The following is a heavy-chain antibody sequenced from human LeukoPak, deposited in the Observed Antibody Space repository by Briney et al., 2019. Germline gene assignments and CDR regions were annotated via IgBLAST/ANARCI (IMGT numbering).Heavy chain of an antibody. D-gene: IGHD5-24*01. J-gene: IGHJ4*02. V-gene: IGHV4-59*01. CDR2: IYYSGST. CDR3: ARDVDGYNALDY. Sequence: SETLSLTCTVSGGSISSYYWSWIRQPPGKGLEWIGYIYYSGSTNYNPSLKSRATISVDTSKNQFSLKLSSVTAADTAVYYCARDVDGYNALDYWGQGTLVTVSS. CDR1: GGSISSYY.